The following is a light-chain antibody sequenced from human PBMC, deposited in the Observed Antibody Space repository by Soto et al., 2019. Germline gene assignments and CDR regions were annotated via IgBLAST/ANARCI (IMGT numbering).Light chain of an antibody. CDR3: QQYGSSPSIT. CDR2: DAS. J-gene: IGKJ5*01. V-gene: IGKV3-20*01. Sequence: EIVLTQSPGTLSLSPGERATLSCRASQSVSSSYLAWYQQKPGQAPRLLIYDASSRATGIPDRFSGSGSGTDFTLTISRLEPEDFAVYYCQQYGSSPSITFSQGTRLEIK. CDR1: QSVSSSY.